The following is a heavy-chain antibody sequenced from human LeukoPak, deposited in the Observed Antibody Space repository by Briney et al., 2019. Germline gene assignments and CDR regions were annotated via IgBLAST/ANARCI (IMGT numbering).Heavy chain of an antibody. V-gene: IGHV3-21*01. CDR1: GFTVSSNY. D-gene: IGHD5-18*01. CDR3: ASLLSSYGYEVVY. CDR2: ISSSGSGGNT. Sequence: GGSLRLSCAASGFTVSSNYMSWVRQAPGKGLEWVSGISSSGSGGNTYYADSVKGRFTISRDNAKNSLYLQMNSLRAEDTAVYYCASLLSSYGYEVVYWGQGTLVTVSS. J-gene: IGHJ4*02.